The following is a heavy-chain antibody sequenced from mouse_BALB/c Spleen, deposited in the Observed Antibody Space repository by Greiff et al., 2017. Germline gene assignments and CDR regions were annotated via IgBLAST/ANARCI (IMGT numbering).Heavy chain of an antibody. Sequence: QVQLQQSGAELVRPGTSVKVSCKASGYAFTNYLIEWVKQRPGQGLEWIGVINPGSGGTNYNEKFKGKATLTADKSSSTAYMQLSSLTSDDSAVYFCAREGYYGYDAAYWGQGTTLTVSS. CDR1: GYAFTNYL. D-gene: IGHD2-2*01. V-gene: IGHV1-54*01. CDR2: INPGSGGT. J-gene: IGHJ2*01. CDR3: AREGYYGYDAAY.